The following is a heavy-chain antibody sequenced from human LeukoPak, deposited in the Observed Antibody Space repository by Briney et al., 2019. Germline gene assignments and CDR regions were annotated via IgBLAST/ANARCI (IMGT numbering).Heavy chain of an antibody. Sequence: GGSLRLSCAASGFTFSSYGMHWVRQAPGKGLEWVAFIRYDGSNKYYADSVKGRFTISRDNSKNTLYLQMNSLRAEDTAVYYCAKENYSSSADYFDYWGQGTLVTVSS. V-gene: IGHV3-30*02. D-gene: IGHD6-6*01. J-gene: IGHJ4*02. CDR1: GFTFSSYG. CDR2: IRYDGSNK. CDR3: AKENYSSSADYFDY.